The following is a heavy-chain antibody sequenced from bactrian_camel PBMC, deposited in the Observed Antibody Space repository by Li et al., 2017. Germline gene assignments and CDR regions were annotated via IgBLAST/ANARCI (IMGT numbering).Heavy chain of an antibody. Sequence: VQLVESGGGSVQAGGSLRLSCAASGYTVSSTRMGWFRQAPGKEREGVACIGRDGITMYSDSVKGRFTISKDNAMNTLYLQMDSLKPEDSAMYYCARSRFVFRGCDLSTSGYYYGGQGTQVTVS. CDR3: ARSRFVFRGCDLSTSGYYY. D-gene: IGHD5*01. J-gene: IGHJ4*01. CDR2: IGRDGIT. V-gene: IGHV3S68*01. CDR1: GYTVSSTR.